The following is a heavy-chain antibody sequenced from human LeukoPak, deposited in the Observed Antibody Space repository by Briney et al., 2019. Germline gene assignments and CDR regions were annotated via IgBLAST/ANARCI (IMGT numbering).Heavy chain of an antibody. D-gene: IGHD2/OR15-2a*01. CDR3: AKDLSPGHY. V-gene: IGHV3-74*01. CDR1: GFTFRSYW. J-gene: IGHJ4*02. Sequence: GGSLRLSCAASGFTFRSYWMHWVRQAPGKGLVWVSRVSSDGRNIIYADSVKGRFTVSRDNSKNTLYLQMNSLRAGDTAVYFCAKDLSPGHYWGQGILVTVSS. CDR2: VSSDGRNI.